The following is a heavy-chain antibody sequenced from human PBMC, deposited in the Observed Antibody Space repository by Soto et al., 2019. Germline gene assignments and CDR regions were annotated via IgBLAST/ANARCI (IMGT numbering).Heavy chain of an antibody. V-gene: IGHV3-23*01. CDR3: AKYSSSPTFDYNWFDP. Sequence: GGSLRLSCAASGFTFSYFAMSWVRQAPGKGLEWVASISGSGGSTHYADSVKGRFTISRDNSKNTLYVQMISLRAEDTAIYYCAKYSSSPTFDYNWFDPWGQGTLVTVSS. J-gene: IGHJ5*02. CDR1: GFTFSYFA. CDR2: ISGSGGST. D-gene: IGHD6-6*01.